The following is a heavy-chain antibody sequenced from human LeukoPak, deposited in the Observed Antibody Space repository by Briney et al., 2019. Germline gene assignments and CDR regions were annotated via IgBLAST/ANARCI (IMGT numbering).Heavy chain of an antibody. V-gene: IGHV3-23*01. CDR2: ISGSGGST. D-gene: IGHD5-12*01. J-gene: IGHJ2*01. CDR3: AKDYIVATDWYFDL. CDR1: GFTFSSYA. Sequence: QSGGSLRLSFEPSGFTFSSYAMSWVRHAPGKGLGWVSAISGSGGSTYYADSVKGRFTISRDNSKNTLYLQMNSLRAEDAAVYYCAKDYIVATDWYFDLWGRGTLVTVSS.